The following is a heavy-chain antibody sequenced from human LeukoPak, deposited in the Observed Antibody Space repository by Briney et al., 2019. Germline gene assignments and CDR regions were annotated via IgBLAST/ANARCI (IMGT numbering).Heavy chain of an antibody. CDR3: ARGGARYLDS. CDR1: GFSFSSYT. V-gene: IGHV3-7*01. D-gene: IGHD3-9*01. Sequence: PGGSLRLSCVASGFSFSSYTMSWVRQAPGKGLEWVAKMKEDGSDIHYVDSMKGRFTICRDNAKNSLCLQMSSLRVEDTAVYYCARGGARYLDSWGQGILVTVSS. CDR2: MKEDGSDI. J-gene: IGHJ4*02.